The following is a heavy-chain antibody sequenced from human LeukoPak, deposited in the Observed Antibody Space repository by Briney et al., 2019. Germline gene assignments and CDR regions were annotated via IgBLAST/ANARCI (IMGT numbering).Heavy chain of an antibody. Sequence: SMKVSCKASGGTFSSYAISWVRQAPGQGLEWMGGIIPIFGTANYAQKFQGRVTITADESTSTAYMELSSLRSEDTAVYHCARDRYGGYPDWGQGTLVTVSS. J-gene: IGHJ4*02. CDR1: GGTFSSYA. V-gene: IGHV1-69*01. D-gene: IGHD5-12*01. CDR3: ARDRYGGYPD. CDR2: IIPIFGTA.